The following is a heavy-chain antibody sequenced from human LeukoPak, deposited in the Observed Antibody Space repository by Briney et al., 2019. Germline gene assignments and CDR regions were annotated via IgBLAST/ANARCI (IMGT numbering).Heavy chain of an antibody. Sequence: GGSLRLSCADSEFTFSANWASWVRQAPGKGLEWVANIKQDGSEKYYVDSVKGRFTISRDNAKNSLYLQMNSLRAEDTAVYYCARQYFDYWGQGTLVTVSS. J-gene: IGHJ4*02. CDR2: IKQDGSEK. CDR1: EFTFSANW. CDR3: ARQYFDY. V-gene: IGHV3-7*03.